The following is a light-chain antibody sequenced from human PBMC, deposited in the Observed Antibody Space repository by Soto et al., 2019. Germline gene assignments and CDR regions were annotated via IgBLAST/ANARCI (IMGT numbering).Light chain of an antibody. CDR1: SSDVGSYNL. V-gene: IGLV2-23*01. CDR3: CSYAGSSTWVV. J-gene: IGLJ2*01. CDR2: EGS. Sequence: QSALTQPASVSGSPGQSFTISCTGTSSDVGSYNLVSWYQQHPGKAPKLMIYEGSKRPSGVSNRFSGSKSGNTASLTISGLQAEDEADYYCCSYAGSSTWVVFGGGTKVTVL.